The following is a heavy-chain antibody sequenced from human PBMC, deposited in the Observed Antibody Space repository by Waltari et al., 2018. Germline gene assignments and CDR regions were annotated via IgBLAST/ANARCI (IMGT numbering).Heavy chain of an antibody. CDR1: GGTFSSYA. Sequence: QVQLVQSGAEVKKPGSSVKVSCKASGGTFSSYAISWVRQAPGQGLEWMGGIIPIFGTANYAQKFQGRVTITADESTSTAYMELSSLRSEDTAVYYCATANVLVRGVIKHWYFDLWGRGTLVTVSS. CDR2: IIPIFGTA. D-gene: IGHD3-10*01. CDR3: ATANVLVRGVIKHWYFDL. J-gene: IGHJ2*01. V-gene: IGHV1-69*01.